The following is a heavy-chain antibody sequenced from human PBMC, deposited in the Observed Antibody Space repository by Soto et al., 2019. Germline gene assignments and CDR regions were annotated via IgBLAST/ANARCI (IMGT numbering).Heavy chain of an antibody. D-gene: IGHD3-10*01. J-gene: IGHJ6*02. CDR1: GFTFSDDG. Sequence: QVQLVESGGGVVQPGRSLRLSCVASGFTFSDDGMHWVRQAPGKGLEWVAVIWYDGSNKYYGDSVKGRFTISRDNSKNTLYLQMNSLRAEDTAAYYCARDEDYYGSGTYYNYGMDDWGQGTTVTVSS. CDR2: IWYDGSNK. V-gene: IGHV3-33*01. CDR3: ARDEDYYGSGTYYNYGMDD.